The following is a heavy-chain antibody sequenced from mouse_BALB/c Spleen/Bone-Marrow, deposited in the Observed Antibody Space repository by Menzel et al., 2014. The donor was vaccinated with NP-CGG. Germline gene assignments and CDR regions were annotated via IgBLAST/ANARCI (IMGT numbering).Heavy chain of an antibody. V-gene: IGHV1-7*01. CDR1: GHTFTSYW. Sequence: VQLQQSGAELAKPGASVKMSCEASGHTFTSYWMHWVKQRPGQGLEWIGYINPSTGYTEYNQKFKDKATLTADKSSSTAYMQLSSLTSEDSAVYYCARYDGYEAYWGRGTLVTVSA. CDR3: ARYDGYEAY. CDR2: INPSTGYT. J-gene: IGHJ3*01. D-gene: IGHD2-3*01.